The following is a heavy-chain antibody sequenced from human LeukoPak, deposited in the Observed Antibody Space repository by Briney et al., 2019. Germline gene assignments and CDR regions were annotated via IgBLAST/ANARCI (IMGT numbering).Heavy chain of an antibody. CDR2: INSDGSST. D-gene: IGHD3-10*01. V-gene: IGHV3-74*01. CDR1: GFTFSSYW. J-gene: IGHJ5*02. Sequence: PGGSLRLSCAASGFTFSSYWMHWVRHAPGKGLVWVSRINSDGSSTSYADSVKGRFTISRDNAKNTLYLQMNSLRAEDTAVYYCARGGYYGPLVAWGQGTLVTVSS. CDR3: ARGGYYGPLVA.